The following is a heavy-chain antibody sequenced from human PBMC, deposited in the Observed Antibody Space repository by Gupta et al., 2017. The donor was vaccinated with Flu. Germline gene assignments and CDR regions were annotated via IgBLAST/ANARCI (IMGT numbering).Heavy chain of an antibody. J-gene: IGHJ4*02. Sequence: EVQLVESGGGLVQPGGSLRLSCAAPGFTCSGSYLQWVRQAPGKGLVWVSRINPDGSSTTYADSVKGRFTISRDNAKNTLYLQMNSLGADDTAVYYCATVTTGCWGQGTLVTVSS. CDR3: ATVTTGC. D-gene: IGHD4-17*01. CDR2: INPDGSST. V-gene: IGHV3-74*03. CDR1: GFTCSGSY.